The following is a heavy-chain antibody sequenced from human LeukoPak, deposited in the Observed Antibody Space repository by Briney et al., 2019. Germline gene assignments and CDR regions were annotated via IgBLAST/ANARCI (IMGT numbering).Heavy chain of an antibody. V-gene: IGHV4-34*01. J-gene: IGHJ4*02. CDR2: NNHSGST. Sequence: PSETLSLTCSVYGGSYSGYYWSCIRHPPGEGLEWIGENNHSGSTNHNPSLKSRVTISVDTSKNQLSLKLSSVTAADTAVYYCARLKEKGVTMVRGVRQRGYFDYWGQGTLVTVSS. CDR3: ARLKEKGVTMVRGVRQRGYFDY. CDR1: GGSYSGYY. D-gene: IGHD3-10*01.